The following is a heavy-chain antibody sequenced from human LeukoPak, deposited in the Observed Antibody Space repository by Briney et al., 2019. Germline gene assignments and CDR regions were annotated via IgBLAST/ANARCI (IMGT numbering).Heavy chain of an antibody. CDR1: GDTFNNYA. D-gene: IGHD2-15*01. Sequence: ASVKVSCKASGDTFNNYAMSWVRQAPGKGLEWVSSINPSSGNTYYADSVKGRFTIFGDNSKNTLYLQMNSLRAEDTAVYYCAKEHMAAAVYYFDYWGQGTLVTVSS. CDR3: AKEHMAAAVYYFDY. CDR2: INPSSGNT. V-gene: IGHV3-23*01. J-gene: IGHJ4*02.